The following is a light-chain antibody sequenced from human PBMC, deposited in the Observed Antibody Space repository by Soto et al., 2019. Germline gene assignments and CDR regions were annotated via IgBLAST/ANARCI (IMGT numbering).Light chain of an antibody. V-gene: IGKV3-20*01. CDR3: QQYGSSPPT. J-gene: IGKJ1*01. CDR1: KSVSSSY. CDR2: GAS. Sequence: LVWTQSPGTLSLSPWEIATPSCSNSKSVSSSYLAWYQQKPGQAPRLLIYGASTRATGVTARFRGGGSGTDFTLTINRLEPENFALYYCQQYGSSPPTFGQGTKVDIK.